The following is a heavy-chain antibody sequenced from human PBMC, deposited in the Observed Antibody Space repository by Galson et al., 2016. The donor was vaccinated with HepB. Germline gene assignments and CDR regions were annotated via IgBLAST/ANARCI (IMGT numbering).Heavy chain of an antibody. CDR2: IWYNGSHE. V-gene: IGHV3-33*06. J-gene: IGHJ4*02. D-gene: IGHD3-9*01. Sequence: SLRLSCAASGFTFSSYAMHWVRQAPGKGLEWVAVIWYNGSHEYYADSVKGRFTISRDNSKNTVYLQMNSLSAEDTAVYYCAKDSYRLVIMSLVDVWGQGTLVTVSS. CDR3: AKDSYRLVIMSLVDV. CDR1: GFTFSSYA.